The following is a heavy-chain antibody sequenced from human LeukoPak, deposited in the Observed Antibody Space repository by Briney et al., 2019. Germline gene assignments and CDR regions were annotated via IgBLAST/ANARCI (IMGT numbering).Heavy chain of an antibody. CDR3: ARRAPIVVVPAAMGVDY. J-gene: IGHJ4*02. CDR2: IKQDGSEK. CDR1: GFTFSSYW. D-gene: IGHD2-2*01. Sequence: GGSLRLSCAASGFTFSSYWMSWVRQAPGKGVEWVANIKQDGSEKYYVDSVKGRFTISRDNAKNSLYLQMNSLRAEDTAVYYCARRAPIVVVPAAMGVDYWGQGTLVTVSS. V-gene: IGHV3-7*01.